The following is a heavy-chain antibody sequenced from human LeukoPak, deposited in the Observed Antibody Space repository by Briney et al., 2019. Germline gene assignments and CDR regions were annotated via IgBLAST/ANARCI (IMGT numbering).Heavy chain of an antibody. CDR3: ARVSYDILTGYYNYFDY. CDR1: GYTFTGYY. J-gene: IGHJ4*02. CDR2: INPNSGGT. D-gene: IGHD3-9*01. Sequence: GASVKVSCKASGYTFTGYYMHWVRQAPGQGLEWMGWINPNSGGTNYAQKFQGRVTMTRDTSISTAYMELSRLRSDDTAVYYCARVSYDILTGYYNYFDYWGQGTLVTVSS. V-gene: IGHV1-2*02.